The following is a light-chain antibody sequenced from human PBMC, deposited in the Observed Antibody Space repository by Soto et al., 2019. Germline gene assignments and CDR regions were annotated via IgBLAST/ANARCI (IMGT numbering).Light chain of an antibody. CDR1: QSVRNN. Sequence: EVVLTQCPYTLSVSPGEGATLFCRASQSVRNNLAWYQQKPGLAPRLLIYAVSTMGTGVPARFSGNGSETEFSLTISGLQSDDYAVYYCQQYNKWPPWTFGQGTKVDIK. CDR3: QQYNKWPPWT. CDR2: AVS. V-gene: IGKV3-15*01. J-gene: IGKJ1*01.